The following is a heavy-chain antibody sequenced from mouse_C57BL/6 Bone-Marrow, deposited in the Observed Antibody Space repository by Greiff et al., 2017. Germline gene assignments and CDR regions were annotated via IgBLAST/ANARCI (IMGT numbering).Heavy chain of an antibody. J-gene: IGHJ1*03. CDR3: TLEGYYYGRSFHWYFDV. CDR2: IYPGNSVT. Sequence: EVQLQESGTVLARPGASVKMSCKTSGYTFTSYWMHWVQQRPGQGLEWIGAIYPGNSVTSYNQTFKGKAKLTAVTSASTAYMALSSLTHEASSVSYFTLEGYYYGRSFHWYFDVWCTVTTVTVSS. CDR1: GYTFTSYW. D-gene: IGHD1-1*01. V-gene: IGHV1-5*01.